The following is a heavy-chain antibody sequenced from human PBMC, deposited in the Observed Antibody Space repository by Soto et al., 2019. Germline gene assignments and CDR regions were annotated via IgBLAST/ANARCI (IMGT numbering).Heavy chain of an antibody. J-gene: IGHJ4*02. CDR1: GFTFSNSG. Sequence: GGSLRLSCAVSGFTFSNSGMHWVRQAPGKGLEWVALISSNGLTKYYADSVKGRFTISRDNSKDTLYLEMDSLRPEDTALYYCASRITAGYWGQGTLVTVSS. V-gene: IGHV3-30*03. CDR2: ISSNGLTK. D-gene: IGHD1-20*01. CDR3: ASRITAGY.